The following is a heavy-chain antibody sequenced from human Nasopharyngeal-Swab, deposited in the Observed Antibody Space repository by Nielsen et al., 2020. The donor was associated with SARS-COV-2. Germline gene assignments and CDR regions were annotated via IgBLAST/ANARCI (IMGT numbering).Heavy chain of an antibody. D-gene: IGHD1-26*01. V-gene: IGHV3-15*01. CDR2: IKSKTDGGTT. J-gene: IGHJ4*02. Sequence: GGSLRLSCAASGFTFSNAWMSWVRQAPGKGLEWVGRIKSKTDGGTTDYAAPVKGRFTISRDDSKNTLYLQMNSLKTEDTAVYYCTTVVKIVGATFDYWGQGTLVTVSS. CDR1: GFTFSNAW. CDR3: TTVVKIVGATFDY.